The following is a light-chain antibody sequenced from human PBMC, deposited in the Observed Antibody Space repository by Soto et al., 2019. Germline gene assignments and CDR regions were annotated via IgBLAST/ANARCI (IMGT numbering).Light chain of an antibody. V-gene: IGKV1-9*01. Sequence: DIQLTQSPSFLSASVGDRVTITCRASQGIYSHLAWYQQGPGKAPKLLIYAASTLQSGVPSRFSGSASGTEFTLTISSLQPEDFATYYCQQVSGYPLNFGGGTKVDIK. CDR3: QQVSGYPLN. CDR1: QGIYSH. J-gene: IGKJ4*01. CDR2: AAS.